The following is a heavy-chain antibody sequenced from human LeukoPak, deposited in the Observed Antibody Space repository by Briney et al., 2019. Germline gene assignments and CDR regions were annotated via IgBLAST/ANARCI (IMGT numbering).Heavy chain of an antibody. V-gene: IGHV3-9*01. Sequence: GGSLRLSCAASGFTFDDYAMHWVRQAPGKGLEWVSGISWNSGSIGYADSVKGRFTISRDNAKNSLYLQMNSLRAEDTAVYYCARDPEDTAMVPAAFDCWGQGTLVTVSS. CDR3: ARDPEDTAMVPAAFDC. J-gene: IGHJ4*02. D-gene: IGHD5-18*01. CDR2: ISWNSGSI. CDR1: GFTFDDYA.